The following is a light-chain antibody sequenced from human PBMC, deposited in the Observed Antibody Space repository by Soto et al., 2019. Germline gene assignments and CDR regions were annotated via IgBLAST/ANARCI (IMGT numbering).Light chain of an antibody. J-gene: IGKJ1*01. CDR2: KTS. CDR1: QSSGVW. Sequence: DIQMTQSPSTLSASVGDRVTITCRASQSSGVWLAWYQQKPGTAPKLLIYKTSTLESGVPLRFSGSGSGTAFTLTISSLQPDDIATYYCQKDINYFRTFGQGTKVEIK. CDR3: QKDINYFRT. V-gene: IGKV1-5*03.